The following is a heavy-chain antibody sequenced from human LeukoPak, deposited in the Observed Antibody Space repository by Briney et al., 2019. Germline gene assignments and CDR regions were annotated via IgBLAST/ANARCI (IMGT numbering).Heavy chain of an antibody. CDR2: IIPIFGTA. CDR1: GGTFSSYA. D-gene: IGHD3-10*01. J-gene: IGHJ5*02. CDR3: ARDTPSMVRGVIILNWFDP. Sequence: SVKVSCKASGGTFSSYAISWVRQAPGQGLEWMGGIIPIFGTANYAQKFQGRVTITADESTSTAYMELSSLRSEDTAVYYCARDTPSMVRGVIILNWFDPWGQGTLVTVSS. V-gene: IGHV1-69*01.